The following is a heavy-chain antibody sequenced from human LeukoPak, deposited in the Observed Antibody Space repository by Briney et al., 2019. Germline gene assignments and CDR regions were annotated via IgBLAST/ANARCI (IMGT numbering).Heavy chain of an antibody. V-gene: IGHV5-51*01. D-gene: IGHD6-13*01. CDR3: ARVPPYYSSSWYYIDY. J-gene: IGHJ4*02. Sequence: GESLKISCKGFGYSFTSYWIGWVRQMPGKGLEWMGIIYPGDSDTRYSPSFQGQVTISADKSISTAYLQWSSLKASDTAMYYCARVPPYYSSSWYYIDYWGQGTLVTVSS. CDR2: IYPGDSDT. CDR1: GYSFTSYW.